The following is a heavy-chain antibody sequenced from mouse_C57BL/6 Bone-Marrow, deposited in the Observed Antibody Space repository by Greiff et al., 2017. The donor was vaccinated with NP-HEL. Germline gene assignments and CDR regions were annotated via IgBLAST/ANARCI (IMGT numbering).Heavy chain of an antibody. J-gene: IGHJ3*01. Sequence: QVHVKQSGPGLVQPSQSLSITCTVSGFSLTSYGVHWVRQSPGKGLEWLGVIWRGGSTDYNAAFMSRLSITKDNSKSQVFFKMNSLQADDTAIYYCAKNFGDSSGPFAYWGQGTLVTVSA. CDR3: AKNFGDSSGPFAY. V-gene: IGHV2-5*01. CDR1: GFSLTSYG. D-gene: IGHD3-2*02. CDR2: IWRGGST.